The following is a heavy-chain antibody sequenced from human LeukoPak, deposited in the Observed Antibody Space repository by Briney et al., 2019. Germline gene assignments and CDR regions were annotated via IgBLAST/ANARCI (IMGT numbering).Heavy chain of an antibody. CDR2: IYYSGST. V-gene: IGHV4-39*07. CDR1: GGSISSRSYY. Sequence: SETLSLTCTVSGGSISSRSYYWGWIRQPPGKGLEWIGIIYYSGSTNYNPSLKSRVTISVDTSKNQFSLKLSSVTAADTAVYYCAGFFRGSYTPLARAFDIWGQGTMVTVSS. J-gene: IGHJ3*02. D-gene: IGHD1-26*01. CDR3: AGFFRGSYTPLARAFDI.